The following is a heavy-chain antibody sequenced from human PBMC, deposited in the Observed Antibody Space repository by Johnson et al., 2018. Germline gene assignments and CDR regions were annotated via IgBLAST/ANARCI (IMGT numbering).Heavy chain of an antibody. J-gene: IGHJ3*02. Sequence: VQLVESGGGLVKPGGSLRLSCAASGFTFSDYYMSWIRQAPGKGLEWVSYISSSGSTIYYADSVKGRFTISRDNSKNSLYLQMNSLRAEDTAVYDCARDLYSDCGGDCYPSGAFDIWGQGTMVTVSS. D-gene: IGHD2-21*02. V-gene: IGHV3-11*01. CDR1: GFTFSDYY. CDR3: ARDLYSDCGGDCYPSGAFDI. CDR2: ISSSGSTI.